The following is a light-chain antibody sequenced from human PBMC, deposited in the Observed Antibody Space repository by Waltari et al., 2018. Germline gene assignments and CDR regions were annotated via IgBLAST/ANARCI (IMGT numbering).Light chain of an antibody. CDR3: QQYIGGT. Sequence: EIVMTQSPATLYVSPGETATLSCRASQSVSSNLAWYQQKPGQVPRLLIYGASTRATGIPARFSGSGSGTEFTLTISSLQSEDFAVYYCQQYIGGTFGQGTKVEIK. V-gene: IGKV3-15*01. J-gene: IGKJ1*01. CDR1: QSVSSN. CDR2: GAS.